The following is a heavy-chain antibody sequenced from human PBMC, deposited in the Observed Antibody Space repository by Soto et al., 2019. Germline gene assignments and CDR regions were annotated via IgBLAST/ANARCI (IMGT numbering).Heavy chain of an antibody. CDR3: ARGTNVLRYFDWTKRKYYYYGMDV. V-gene: IGHV1-69*06. CDR2: IIPIFGTA. Sequence: SVKVSCKASGGTFSSYAISWVRQAPGQGLEWMGGIIPIFGTANYAQKFQGRVTITADKSTSTAYMELSSLRSEDTAVYYCARGTNVLRYFDWTKRKYYYYGMDVWGQGTTVTVSS. J-gene: IGHJ6*02. D-gene: IGHD3-9*01. CDR1: GGTFSSYA.